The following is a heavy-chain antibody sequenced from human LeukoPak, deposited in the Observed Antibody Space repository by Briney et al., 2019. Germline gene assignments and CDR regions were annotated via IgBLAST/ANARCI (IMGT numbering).Heavy chain of an antibody. J-gene: IGHJ5*02. CDR2: INPNSGGT. Sequence: ASAKVSCKASGYTFTGYYMHWVRQAPGQGLEWMGWINPNSGGTNYAQKFQGWVTMTRDTSISTAYMELSRLRSDDTAVYYCARDLGYCSSTSCTTRFDPWGQGTLVTVSS. CDR1: GYTFTGYY. V-gene: IGHV1-2*04. D-gene: IGHD2-2*01. CDR3: ARDLGYCSSTSCTTRFDP.